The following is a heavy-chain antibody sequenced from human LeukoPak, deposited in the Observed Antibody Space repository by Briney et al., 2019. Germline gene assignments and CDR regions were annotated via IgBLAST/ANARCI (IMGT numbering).Heavy chain of an antibody. CDR1: GYTFTSYY. Sequence: ASVKVSCKASGYTFTSYYMHWVRQAPGQGLEWMGIINPSGGSTSYAQKFQGRVTMTRDTSTSTVYMELSSLRSEDTAVYYCARGLAAVAAPDAFDIWGQGTMVTVSS. CDR3: ARGLAAVAAPDAFDI. J-gene: IGHJ3*02. CDR2: INPSGGST. V-gene: IGHV1-46*01. D-gene: IGHD6-19*01.